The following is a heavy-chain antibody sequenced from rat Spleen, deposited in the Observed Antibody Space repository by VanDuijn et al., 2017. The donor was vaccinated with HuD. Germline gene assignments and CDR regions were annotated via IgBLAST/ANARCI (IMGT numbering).Heavy chain of an antibody. CDR1: GFTFSDYN. J-gene: IGHJ2*01. CDR3: AKENYLHPFFDY. D-gene: IGHD3-1*01. CDR2: ISYDGSST. V-gene: IGHV5-7*01. Sequence: EVQLVESGGGLVQPGRSLKLSCAASGFTFSDYNMAWVRQAPKKGLEWVATISYDGSSTYYRDSVKGRFTFSRDNAKGTLYLQMDSLRSEDTATYYCAKENYLHPFFDYWGQGVLVTVSS.